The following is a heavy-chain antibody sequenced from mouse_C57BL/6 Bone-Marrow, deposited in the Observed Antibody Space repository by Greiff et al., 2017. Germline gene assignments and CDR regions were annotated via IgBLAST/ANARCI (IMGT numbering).Heavy chain of an antibody. CDR1: GYTFTSYW. D-gene: IGHD4-1*01. J-gene: IGHJ4*01. Sequence: QVQLQQPGAELVMPGASVKLSCKASGYTFTSYWMHWVKQRPGQGLAWIGEIDPSDSYTNYNQKFKGKSTLTVDKSSSTAYLPLSSLTSEYSSVYYCARKDWDDYAMDYWGQGTSVTVSS. CDR3: ARKDWDDYAMDY. V-gene: IGHV1-69*01. CDR2: IDPSDSYT.